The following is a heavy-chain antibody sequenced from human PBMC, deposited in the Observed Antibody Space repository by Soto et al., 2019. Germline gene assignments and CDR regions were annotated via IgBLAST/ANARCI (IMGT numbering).Heavy chain of an antibody. Sequence: QLLESGPGLVKPSETLSLTCTVSGGSISSSSYYWGWIRQPPGKGLEWIGSIYYSGSTYYNPSLKSRVTISVDTSKNQFSLKLSSVTAADTAVYYCARRFEGAATPGFDPWGQGTLVTVSS. CDR1: GGSISSSSYY. V-gene: IGHV4-39*01. CDR2: IYYSGST. CDR3: ARRFEGAATPGFDP. D-gene: IGHD1-26*01. J-gene: IGHJ5*02.